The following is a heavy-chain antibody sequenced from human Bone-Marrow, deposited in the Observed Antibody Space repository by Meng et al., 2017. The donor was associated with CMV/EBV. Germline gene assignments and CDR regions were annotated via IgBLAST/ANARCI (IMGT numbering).Heavy chain of an antibody. J-gene: IGHJ3*02. D-gene: IGHD5-18*01. V-gene: IGHV1-69*05. CDR2: IIPIFGTA. CDR3: ARLGRFAMAHDDAFDI. CDR1: GGTFSSYA. Sequence: SVKVSRKASGGTFSSYAISWVRQAPGQGLEWMGGIIPIFGTANYAQKFQGRVTITTDESTSTAYMELSSLRSEDTAVYYCARLGRFAMAHDDAFDIWGQGTMVTVSS.